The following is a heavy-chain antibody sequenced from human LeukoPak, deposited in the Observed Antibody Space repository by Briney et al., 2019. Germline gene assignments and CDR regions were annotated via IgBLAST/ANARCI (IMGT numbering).Heavy chain of an antibody. CDR3: ARRHDYDYGSGSHNNWFDP. Sequence: PGGSLRLSCAASGFTFSDYYMSWIRQPPGKGLEWIGEINHSGSTNYNPSLKSRVTISVDTSKNQFSLKLSSVTAADTAVYYCARRHDYDYGSGSHNNWFDPWGQGTLVTVSS. D-gene: IGHD3-10*01. CDR1: GFTFSDYY. J-gene: IGHJ5*02. CDR2: INHSGST. V-gene: IGHV4-34*01.